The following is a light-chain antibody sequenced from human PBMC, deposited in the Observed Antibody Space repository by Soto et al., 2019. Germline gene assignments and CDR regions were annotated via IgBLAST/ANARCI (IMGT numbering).Light chain of an antibody. V-gene: IGKV3-20*01. J-gene: IGKJ1*01. CDR1: QSVSSSF. CDR3: QQYGSPPPT. Sequence: EIVLTQSPGTLSLSAGERATLSCRASQSVSSSFLAWYQQKPGQAHRLLIYGASSSTTGIPYSFSGSRSGTASTLTSSRLEAKDFAMYYCQQYGSPPPTFGQGTKVEIK. CDR2: GAS.